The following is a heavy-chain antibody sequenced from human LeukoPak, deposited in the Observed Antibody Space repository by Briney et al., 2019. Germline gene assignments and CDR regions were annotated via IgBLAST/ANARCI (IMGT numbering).Heavy chain of an antibody. Sequence: ASVKVSCKASGYTFTSYGISWVRQAPGQGLEWMGWISAYNGNTNYAQKLQGRVTMTTDTSTSTAHMELRSLRSDDTAVYYCARAHVESSYDSSGYWGQGTLVTVSS. D-gene: IGHD3-22*01. J-gene: IGHJ4*02. V-gene: IGHV1-18*01. CDR3: ARAHVESSYDSSGY. CDR1: GYTFTSYG. CDR2: ISAYNGNT.